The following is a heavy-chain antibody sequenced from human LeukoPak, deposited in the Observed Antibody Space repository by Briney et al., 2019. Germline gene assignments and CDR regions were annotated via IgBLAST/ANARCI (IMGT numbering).Heavy chain of an antibody. CDR1: GGTFSSYA. D-gene: IGHD5-18*01. J-gene: IGHJ3*02. CDR3: ARALDTAMVTVAFDI. Sequence: ASVKVSCKASGGTFSSYAISWVRQAPGQGPEWMGGIIPIFGTANYAQKFQGRVTITADESTSTAYMELSSLRSEDTAVYYCARALDTAMVTVAFDIWGQGTMVTVSS. CDR2: IIPIFGTA. V-gene: IGHV1-69*13.